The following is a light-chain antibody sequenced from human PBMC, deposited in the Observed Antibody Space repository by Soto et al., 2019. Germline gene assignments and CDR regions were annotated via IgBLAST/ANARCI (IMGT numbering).Light chain of an antibody. Sequence: DIQMTQSPSTLSASVGDKVTITCRASQSISSWLAWYQQKPGKAPKLLIYKASTLESGVPSNFSGSGSGTDFTLSINSLQPEDFATYYYQQAYSFPITFGQGTRLEIK. CDR3: QQAYSFPIT. CDR2: KAS. J-gene: IGKJ5*01. V-gene: IGKV1-5*03. CDR1: QSISSW.